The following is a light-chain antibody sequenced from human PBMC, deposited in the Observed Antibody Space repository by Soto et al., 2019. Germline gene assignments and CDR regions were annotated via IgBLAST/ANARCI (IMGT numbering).Light chain of an antibody. CDR1: QSVSNN. CDR3: QQYNNRWT. V-gene: IGKV3-15*01. CDR2: GAS. J-gene: IGKJ1*01. Sequence: EIVMTQSPATLSVSPGERVSLSCRASQSVSNNLAWYQLKPGQAPRLLIYGASTRATGVPARFSGSGSGTEFTLTISSLQSEDFAVYYCQQYNNRWTFGRGTKVEI.